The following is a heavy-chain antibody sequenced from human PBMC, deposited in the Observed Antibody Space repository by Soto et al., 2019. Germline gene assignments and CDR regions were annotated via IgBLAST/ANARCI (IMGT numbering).Heavy chain of an antibody. Sequence: QVQLQESGPGLVKPSQTLSLTCTVSGGSISSGGYYWSWIRQHTGKGLEWIGYIYYSGSTYYNPSLKSRVTISVDTSKNQFSLKLSSVTAADTAVYYCARSNRFGEFQFDYWGQGTLVTVSS. D-gene: IGHD3-10*01. V-gene: IGHV4-31*03. CDR1: GGSISSGGYY. J-gene: IGHJ4*02. CDR2: IYYSGST. CDR3: ARSNRFGEFQFDY.